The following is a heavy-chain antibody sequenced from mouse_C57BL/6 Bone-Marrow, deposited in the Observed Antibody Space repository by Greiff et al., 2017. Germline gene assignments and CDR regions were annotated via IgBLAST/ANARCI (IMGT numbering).Heavy chain of an antibody. CDR2: IHPNSGST. J-gene: IGHJ2*01. CDR1: GYTFTSYW. D-gene: IGHD2-12*01. Sequence: QVQLQQPGAELVKPGASVKLSCKASGYTFTSYWMHWVKQRPGQGLEWIGMIHPNSGSTNYNEKFKSKATLTVDKSSSTAYMQLSSLTSEDSAVYYCARSKSQSNDDYWGQGTTLTVSS. V-gene: IGHV1-64*01. CDR3: ARSKSQSNDDY.